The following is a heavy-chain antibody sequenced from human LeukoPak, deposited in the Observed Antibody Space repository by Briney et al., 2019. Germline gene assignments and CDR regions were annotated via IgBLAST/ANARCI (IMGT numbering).Heavy chain of an antibody. CDR2: IYYSGST. CDR1: GGSISSHY. Sequence: SETLSLTCTVSGGSISSHYWSWIRQPPGKGLEWIGYIYYSGSTNYNPSLKSRVTMSVDTSKNQFSLKLTSLTAADTAVYYCARVQAPPEYSGASREHGQQPYYYYMDVWGKGTTVTVS. V-gene: IGHV4-59*11. J-gene: IGHJ6*03. CDR3: ARVQAPPEYSGASREHGQQPYYYYMDV. D-gene: IGHD6-6*01.